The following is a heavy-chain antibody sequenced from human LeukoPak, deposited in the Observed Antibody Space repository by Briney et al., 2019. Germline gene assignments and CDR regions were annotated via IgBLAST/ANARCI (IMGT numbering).Heavy chain of an antibody. CDR3: ASHQGIWFEGAFDI. CDR2: ISSSGSTI. D-gene: IGHD3-10*01. J-gene: IGHJ3*02. Sequence: GGSLRLSCAASGFTFSDYYMSWIRQAPGKGLEWVSYISSSGSTIYYADSVKGRFTISRDNAKNSLYLQMNSLRAEDTAVYYCASHQGIWFEGAFDIWGQGTMVTVSS. V-gene: IGHV3-11*01. CDR1: GFTFSDYY.